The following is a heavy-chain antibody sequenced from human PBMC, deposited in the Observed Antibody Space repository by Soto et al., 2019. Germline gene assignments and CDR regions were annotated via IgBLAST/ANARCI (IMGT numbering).Heavy chain of an antibody. CDR2: IRGDGNDA. CDR3: AGDLVSGSGSLGH. CDR1: GFTFSTYW. D-gene: IGHD3-10*01. V-gene: IGHV3-74*01. Sequence: EVQLVESGGGIVQPGGSLRLSCVASGFTFSTYWMHWVRQAPGKGLVWVSRIRGDGNDANYADSVRGRFSISRDNAKSTVYLQMNRLRADDTAVYYCAGDLVSGSGSLGHWGQGTLVTVSS. J-gene: IGHJ4*02.